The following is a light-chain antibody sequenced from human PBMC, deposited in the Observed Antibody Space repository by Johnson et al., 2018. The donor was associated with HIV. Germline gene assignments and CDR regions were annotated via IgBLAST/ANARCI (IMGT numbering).Light chain of an antibody. V-gene: IGLV1-51*02. J-gene: IGLJ1*01. Sequence: QSVLTQPPSVSAPPGQKVTISCSGSSSNIGNNFVSWFRQLPGTAPKLLIYENNNRPSGIPNRFSGSKSGTSATLGITGLQTGDEADYYCGTWDTSLSAPYAFGTGTKVTVL. CDR1: SSNIGNNF. CDR3: GTWDTSLSAPYA. CDR2: ENN.